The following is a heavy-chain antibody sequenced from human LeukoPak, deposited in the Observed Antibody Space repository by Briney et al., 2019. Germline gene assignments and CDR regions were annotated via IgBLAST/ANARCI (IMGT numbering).Heavy chain of an antibody. J-gene: IGHJ4*02. D-gene: IGHD3-22*01. CDR1: GGTFSSYA. CDR3: ASSPYYYDSSGYYHFDC. V-gene: IGHV1-69*13. Sequence: SVKVPCKASGGTFSSYAISWVRQAPGQGLEWMGGIIPIFGTANYAQKFQDRVTITADESTSTAYMELSSLRSEDTAVYYCASSPYYYDSSGYYHFDCWGQGTLVTVSS. CDR2: IIPIFGTA.